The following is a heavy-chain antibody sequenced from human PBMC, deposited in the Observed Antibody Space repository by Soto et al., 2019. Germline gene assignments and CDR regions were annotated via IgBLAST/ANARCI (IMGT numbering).Heavy chain of an antibody. D-gene: IGHD6-19*01. Sequence: QVQLVESGGGVVQPGRSLRLSCAASGFTFNNYAMNWVRQAPGKGLEWVAVTSSDGSNKYYADSVKGRFTVSRDNSKNTLYLQMDGLRAEDTAVYYCARATGTAVAGSFDFWGKGTLVTVSS. CDR3: ARATGTAVAGSFDF. J-gene: IGHJ4*02. CDR1: GFTFNNYA. CDR2: TSSDGSNK. V-gene: IGHV3-30-3*01.